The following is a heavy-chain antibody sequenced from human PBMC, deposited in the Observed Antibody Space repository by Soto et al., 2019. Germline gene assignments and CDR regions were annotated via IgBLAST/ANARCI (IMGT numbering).Heavy chain of an antibody. J-gene: IGHJ4*02. V-gene: IGHV3-23*01. CDR3: AKDQGSSWYEIDY. D-gene: IGHD6-13*01. CDR2: ISGSGGST. CDR1: GFTFDNYA. Sequence: GGSLRLSCAASGFTFDNYAMHWVRQAPGKGLEWVSSISGSGGSTYYADSVKGRFTISRDNSKNTLYLQMNSLRAENTAVYYCAKDQGSSWYEIDYWGQGTLVTVSS.